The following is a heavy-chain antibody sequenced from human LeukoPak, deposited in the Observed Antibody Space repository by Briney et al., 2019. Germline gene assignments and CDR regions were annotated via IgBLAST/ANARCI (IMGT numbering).Heavy chain of an antibody. V-gene: IGHV4-59*01. CDR3: ARNYYGSGSYRIGFDP. J-gene: IGHJ5*02. D-gene: IGHD3-10*01. CDR1: GGSISSYY. Sequence: SETLSLTCTVSGGSISSYYWSWIRQPAGKGLEWIGYIYYSGSTNYNPSLKSRVTISVDTSKNQFSLKLSSVTAADTAVYYCARNYYGSGSYRIGFDPWGQGTLVTVSS. CDR2: IYYSGST.